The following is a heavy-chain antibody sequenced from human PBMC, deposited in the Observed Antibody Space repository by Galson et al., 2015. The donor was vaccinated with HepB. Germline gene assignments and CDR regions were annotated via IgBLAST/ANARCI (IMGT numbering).Heavy chain of an antibody. D-gene: IGHD3-10*01. J-gene: IGHJ4*02. Sequence: SLRLSCAASGFTFSSYAMSWVRQAPGKGLEWVSAISGSGGSTYYADSVKGRFTISRDNSKNTLYLQMNSLRAEDTAVYYCAKDLITMVRGVIHFDYWGQGTLVTVSS. CDR1: GFTFSSYA. CDR2: ISGSGGST. V-gene: IGHV3-23*01. CDR3: AKDLITMVRGVIHFDY.